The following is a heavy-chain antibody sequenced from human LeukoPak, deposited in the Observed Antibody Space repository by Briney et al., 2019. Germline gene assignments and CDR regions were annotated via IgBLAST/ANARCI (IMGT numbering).Heavy chain of an antibody. D-gene: IGHD3-10*01. J-gene: IGHJ4*02. Sequence: GESLKISCKSSGYSFTSYWIAWVRQMPGKGLEWMGILYPGDSDTRYSPSFQGQVTISADRSITTAYLQWSSLKASDTAMYYCALGEAGPPFDYWGQGTLVTVSS. CDR1: GYSFTSYW. CDR3: ALGEAGPPFDY. CDR2: LYPGDSDT. V-gene: IGHV5-51*01.